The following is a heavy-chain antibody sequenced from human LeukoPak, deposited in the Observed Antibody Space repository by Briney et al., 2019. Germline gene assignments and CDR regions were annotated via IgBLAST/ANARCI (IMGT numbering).Heavy chain of an antibody. CDR2: IYYSGST. CDR1: GGSIGSYY. J-gene: IGHJ6*03. V-gene: IGHV4-59*12. D-gene: IGHD1-26*01. Sequence: SETLSLTCTVSGGSIGSYYWSWIRQPPGKGLEWIGYIYYSGSTNYNPSLKSRVTISVDTSKNQFSLKLSSVTAADTAVYYCAGGIGGATTIYYYYYYYMDVWGKGTTVTVSS. CDR3: AGGIGGATTIYYYYYYYMDV.